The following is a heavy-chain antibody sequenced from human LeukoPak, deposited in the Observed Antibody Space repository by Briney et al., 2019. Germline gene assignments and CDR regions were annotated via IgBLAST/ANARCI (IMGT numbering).Heavy chain of an antibody. D-gene: IGHD3-10*01. CDR1: GYIFTSYY. CDR3: ARASPMVRGVYYFDY. V-gene: IGHV1-46*01. J-gene: IGHJ4*02. CDR2: INPSGGST. Sequence: ASVKVSCKASGYIFTSYYMHWVRQAPGQGLEWMGIINPSGGSTSYAQKFQGRVTTTRNTSISTAYMELSSLRSEDTAVYYCARASPMVRGVYYFDYWGQGTLVTVSS.